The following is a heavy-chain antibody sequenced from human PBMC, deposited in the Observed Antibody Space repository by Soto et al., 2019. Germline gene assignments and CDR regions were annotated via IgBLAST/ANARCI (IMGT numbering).Heavy chain of an antibody. D-gene: IGHD2-15*01. CDR3: ARPQGYCTGGSCATDHWLDP. V-gene: IGHV4-39*01. CDR2: IYYSGCT. Sequence: PSETLSLTCTVSGGSISSSSYYWGWIRQPPGKRLEWIGRIYYSGCTYYNPSLKSRVTISVDTSKNQFSLKLSSVTAADTAVYYCARPQGYCTGGSCATDHWLDPWGQGTLVTVYS. J-gene: IGHJ5*02. CDR1: GGSISSSSYY.